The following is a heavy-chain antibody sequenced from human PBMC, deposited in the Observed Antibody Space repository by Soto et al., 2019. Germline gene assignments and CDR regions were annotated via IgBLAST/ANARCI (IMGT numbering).Heavy chain of an antibody. CDR2: IKSKTDGGTT. D-gene: IGHD7-27*01. CDR3: TTPYWGPSVYYYYYGMDV. V-gene: IGHV3-15*07. Sequence: GGSLRLSCAASGFTFSNAWMNWVRQAPGKGLEWVGRIKSKTDGGTTDYAAPVKGRFTISRDDSKNTLYLQMNSLKTEDTAVYYCTTPYWGPSVYYYYYGMDVWGQGTTVTVSS. J-gene: IGHJ6*02. CDR1: GFTFSNAW.